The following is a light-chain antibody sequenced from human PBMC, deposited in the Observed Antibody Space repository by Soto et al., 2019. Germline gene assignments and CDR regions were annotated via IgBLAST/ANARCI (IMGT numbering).Light chain of an antibody. Sequence: EIVLTQSPGTLSLSPGERATLSCRASQSVSSSYLAWYQQKPGQAPRLLIYGASSRATGIPDRFSGSGSGTDFTLTISRLEPEDFAVYYCQQPPETFGQGTEVEIK. V-gene: IGKV3-20*01. CDR2: GAS. CDR1: QSVSSSY. J-gene: IGKJ1*01. CDR3: QQPPET.